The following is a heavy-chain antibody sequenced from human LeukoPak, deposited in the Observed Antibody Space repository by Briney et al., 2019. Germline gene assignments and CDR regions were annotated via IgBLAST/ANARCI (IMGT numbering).Heavy chain of an antibody. CDR3: ARDRSIAAAGIWFDP. J-gene: IGHJ5*02. Sequence: ASVKVSCKASGYTFTGYYVHWVRQAPGQGLEWMGWINPNSGGTNYAQKFQGRVTMTRDTPISTAYMELSRLRSDDTAVYYCARDRSIAAAGIWFDPWGQGTLVTVSS. CDR2: INPNSGGT. CDR1: GYTFTGYY. V-gene: IGHV1-2*02. D-gene: IGHD6-13*01.